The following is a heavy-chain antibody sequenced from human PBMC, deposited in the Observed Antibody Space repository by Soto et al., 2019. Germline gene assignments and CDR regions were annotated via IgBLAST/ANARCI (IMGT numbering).Heavy chain of an antibody. J-gene: IGHJ4*02. D-gene: IGHD1-1*01. CDR2: TYVTGGT. CDR1: GDSISNYY. CDR3: AREYTETVDGHTPFYFDY. V-gene: IGHV4-4*07. Sequence: SEALSLTCSVSGDSISNYYWSWLRQSAGKGLEWIGRTYVTGGTNYNPSLKSRVTMSLDTTKNQLSLRLRSVTAADTAVYACAREYTETVDGHTPFYFDYWGQGTLVTVSS.